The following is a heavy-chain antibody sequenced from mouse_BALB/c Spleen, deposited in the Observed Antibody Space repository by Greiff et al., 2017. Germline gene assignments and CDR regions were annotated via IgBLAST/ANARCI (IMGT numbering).Heavy chain of an antibody. CDR2: IDPYIGDT. V-gene: IGHV1S135*01. J-gene: IGHJ4*01. CDR1: GYSFTDYN. Sequence: VQLQQSGPELVKPWASLKVSCKASGYSFTDYNMYWVKQSHGKSLEWFGYIDPYIGDTSYNQKFKGKATLTVDKSYNTAFMHLNSLTSEDSAVYYGERNYCGYTAMDYWGQGTSVTVSS. D-gene: IGHD1-2*01. CDR3: ERNYCGYTAMDY.